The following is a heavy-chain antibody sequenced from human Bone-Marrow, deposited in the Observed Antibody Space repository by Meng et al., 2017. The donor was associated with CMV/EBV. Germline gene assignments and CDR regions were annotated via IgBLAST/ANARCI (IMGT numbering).Heavy chain of an antibody. Sequence: SVKVSCKASGGTFSSYTISWVRQAPGQGLEWMGRIIPILGIANYAQKFQGRVTITADKSTSTAYMELSSLRSEDTAVYYCAKDRGMVRGVSGGLYYFDYWGQGTLVTVSS. CDR2: IIPILGIA. D-gene: IGHD3-10*01. J-gene: IGHJ4*02. CDR3: AKDRGMVRGVSGGLYYFDY. V-gene: IGHV1-69*04. CDR1: GGTFSSYT.